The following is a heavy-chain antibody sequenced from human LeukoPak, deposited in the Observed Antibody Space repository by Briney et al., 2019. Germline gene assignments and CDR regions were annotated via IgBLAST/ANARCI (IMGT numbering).Heavy chain of an antibody. Sequence: SQTLSLTCTVSGGSISSGDYYWSWIRQPPGKGLEWIGYLYYSGSTYYNPSLKSRVTISVDTSKNQFSLKLSSVTAADTAVYYCARDTPTYDFWSGYYGPWGQGTLVTVSS. J-gene: IGHJ5*02. CDR2: LYYSGST. CDR3: ARDTPTYDFWSGYYGP. D-gene: IGHD3-3*01. CDR1: GGSISSGDYY. V-gene: IGHV4-30-4*01.